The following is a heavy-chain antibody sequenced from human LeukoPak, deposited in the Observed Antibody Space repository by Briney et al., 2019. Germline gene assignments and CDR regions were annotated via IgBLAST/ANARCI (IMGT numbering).Heavy chain of an antibody. CDR2: IWYDGCNK. Sequence: PGRALRLSCAASGFTFSSYGMHWVRQAPGKGVEWVAVIWYDGCNKYYAGSVKGRFTISRDNSQNTLYLQMDSLRAEDTAIYYCARDWKTNSFDYWGQGTLVT. J-gene: IGHJ4*02. CDR1: GFTFSSYG. CDR3: ARDWKTNSFDY. D-gene: IGHD1-1*01. V-gene: IGHV3-33*01.